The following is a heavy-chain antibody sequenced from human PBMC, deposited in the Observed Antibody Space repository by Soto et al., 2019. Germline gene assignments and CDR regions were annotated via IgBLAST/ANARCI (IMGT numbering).Heavy chain of an antibody. Sequence: GGSLRLSCAASGFTFSSYWMSWVRQAPGKGLEWVANIKQDGSEKYYVDSVKGRFTISRDNAKNSLYLQMNSLRAEDTAVYYCARDTGDGFGELYGFAYDYWGQGTLVTVSS. CDR3: ARDTGDGFGELYGFAYDY. CDR2: IKQDGSEK. D-gene: IGHD3-10*01. V-gene: IGHV3-7*01. CDR1: GFTFSSYW. J-gene: IGHJ4*02.